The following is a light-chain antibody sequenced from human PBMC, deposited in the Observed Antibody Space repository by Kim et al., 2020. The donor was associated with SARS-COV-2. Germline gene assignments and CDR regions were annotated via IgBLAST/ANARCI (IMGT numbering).Light chain of an antibody. CDR1: QTVIISY. CDR2: DAS. V-gene: IGKV3-20*01. Sequence: DIVLTQSPCTLSLSAGERATLSCRASQTVIISYLACYQQKPGKAPSLLIYDASNRATGIPARFSGSGSGTDFTLTISGLEPEDFAMYYCQQYDSDPRTFGQGTKVDIK. J-gene: IGKJ1*01. CDR3: QQYDSDPRT.